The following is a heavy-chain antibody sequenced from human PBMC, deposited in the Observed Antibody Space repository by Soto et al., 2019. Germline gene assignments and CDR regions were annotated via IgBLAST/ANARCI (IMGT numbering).Heavy chain of an antibody. V-gene: IGHV2-70*11. Sequence: SGPTLVNPTQTLTLTCTFSGFSLSTSGMCVSWIRQPPGKALEWLASIDWEDDKYYNTSLKTRLTISKDTSKNQVVLTINDMNPVDTATYYCARIRTGMGTDYWGQGTLVTVSS. CDR1: GFSLSTSGMC. CDR3: ARIRTGMGTDY. D-gene: IGHD5-18*01. CDR2: IDWEDDK. J-gene: IGHJ4*02.